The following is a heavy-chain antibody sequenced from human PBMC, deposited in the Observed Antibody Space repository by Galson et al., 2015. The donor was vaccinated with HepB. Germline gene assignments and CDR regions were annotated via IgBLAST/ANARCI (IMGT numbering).Heavy chain of an antibody. J-gene: IGHJ6*02. CDR2: IRSKANSYAT. V-gene: IGHV3-73*01. Sequence: SLRLSCAASGFTFSGSAMHWVRQASGKGLEWVGRIRSKANSYATAYAASVKGRFTISRDDSKNTAYLQMNSLKTEDTAVYYCTGLAGELFPPFPHYGMDVWGQGTTVTVSS. CDR1: GFTFSGSA. D-gene: IGHD3-10*01. CDR3: TGLAGELFPPFPHYGMDV.